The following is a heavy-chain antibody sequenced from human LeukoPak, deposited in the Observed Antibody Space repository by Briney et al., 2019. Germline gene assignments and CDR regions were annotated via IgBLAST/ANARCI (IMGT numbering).Heavy chain of an antibody. V-gene: IGHV1-2*06. CDR2: INPHSGGA. CDR1: GYTFTAYY. D-gene: IGHD3-22*01. Sequence: ASVKVSCKASGYTFTAYYMHWVRQAPGQGLEWMGRINPHSGGANYAQKFQGRVTMTRDTSISTAYLELSRLGSDDTAVYFCARVRDSTGYYHRDAFNIWGQGTLVTVSS. J-gene: IGHJ3*02. CDR3: ARVRDSTGYYHRDAFNI.